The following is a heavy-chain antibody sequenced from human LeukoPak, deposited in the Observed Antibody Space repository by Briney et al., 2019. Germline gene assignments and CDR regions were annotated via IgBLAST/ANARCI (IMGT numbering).Heavy chain of an antibody. J-gene: IGHJ5*02. V-gene: IGHV3-23*01. CDR2: ISGSGGST. Sequence: GVSLRLSCAASGFTFSSYARSWVRQAPGKGLEWVSAISGSGGSTYYADSVKGRFTISRDNSKNTLYLQMNSLRAEDTAVYYCAKEPYSSGWLNWFDPWGQGTLVTVSS. CDR1: GFTFSSYA. D-gene: IGHD6-19*01. CDR3: AKEPYSSGWLNWFDP.